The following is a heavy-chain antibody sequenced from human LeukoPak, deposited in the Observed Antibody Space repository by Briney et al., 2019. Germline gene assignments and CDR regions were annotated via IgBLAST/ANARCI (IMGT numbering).Heavy chain of an antibody. V-gene: IGHV3-23*01. Sequence: PGGSLRLSCAASGFTLSSYAMSWVRQAPGKGLEWVSATSSSAAGTYYAESVRGRFTIYRDNSKNTLFLQMNSLRAEDTAVYYCARDSDHVRDYWGQGTLVTVSS. CDR1: GFTLSSYA. J-gene: IGHJ4*02. D-gene: IGHD3-10*01. CDR2: TSSSAAGT. CDR3: ARDSDHVRDY.